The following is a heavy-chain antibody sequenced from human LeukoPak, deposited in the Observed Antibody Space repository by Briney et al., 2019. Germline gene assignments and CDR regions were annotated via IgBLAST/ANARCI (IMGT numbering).Heavy chain of an antibody. CDR3: ARAEALLPYLY. Sequence: PGGSLRLSCAASGFTFSNAWMSWVRQAPGKGLEWVSYISSGSDSIHYADSLKGRFTVSRDNAKNSLFLQMNSLRDEDTAVYYCARAEALLPYLYWGQGTLVTVSS. CDR2: ISSGSDSI. J-gene: IGHJ4*02. CDR1: GFTFSNAW. D-gene: IGHD2-15*01. V-gene: IGHV3-48*02.